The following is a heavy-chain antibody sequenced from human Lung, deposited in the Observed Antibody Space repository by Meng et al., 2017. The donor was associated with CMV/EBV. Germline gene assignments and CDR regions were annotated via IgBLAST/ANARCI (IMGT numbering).Heavy chain of an antibody. V-gene: IGHV1-46*01. Sequence: SVKVSCXASGYTPTNYYIHWVRQAPGQGLEWMGIINPSDNTTIYAQKFQGRVTMTRDTSTSTVYMELSSLRSDDTALYYCARDLGYSSSWYFQYYFDCWGQGTLVTVSS. J-gene: IGHJ4*02. CDR3: ARDLGYSSSWYFQYYFDC. D-gene: IGHD6-13*01. CDR2: INPSDNTT. CDR1: GYTPTNYY.